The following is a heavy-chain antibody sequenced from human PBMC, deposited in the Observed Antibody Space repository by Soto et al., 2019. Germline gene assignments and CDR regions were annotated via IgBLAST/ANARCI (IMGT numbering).Heavy chain of an antibody. D-gene: IGHD3-10*01. Sequence: ASVKVSCKASGYTFTNYGITWVRQAPGQGLEWMGWISAYNGDTRYAQRLQGRVTMTTNTSISTAYMELSSLRSEDTAVYYCARNSGIRHYYYYMDVWGKGTTVTVSS. J-gene: IGHJ6*03. CDR2: ISAYNGDT. V-gene: IGHV1-18*01. CDR1: GYTFTNYG. CDR3: ARNSGIRHYYYYMDV.